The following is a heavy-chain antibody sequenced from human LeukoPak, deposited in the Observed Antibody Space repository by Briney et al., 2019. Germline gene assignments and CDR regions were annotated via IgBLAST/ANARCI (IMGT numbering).Heavy chain of an antibody. CDR2: ISYSGST. V-gene: IGHV4-59*01. CDR1: GVSISSYY. D-gene: IGHD2-15*01. Sequence: SETLSLTCTVSGVSISSYYWSWIRQPPGKGLEWIGYISYSGSTNYNPSLNSRVTISVDTSKNQFSLKLSSVTAADTAVYYCARECSGGSCYSNNDAFDIWGQGTMVTVSS. CDR3: ARECSGGSCYSNNDAFDI. J-gene: IGHJ3*02.